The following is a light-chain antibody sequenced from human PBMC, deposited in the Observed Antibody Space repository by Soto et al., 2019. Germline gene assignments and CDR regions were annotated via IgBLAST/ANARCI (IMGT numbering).Light chain of an antibody. CDR2: WAS. CDR3: QQYFNTPWT. J-gene: IGKJ1*01. Sequence: DIVMTQSPDSLAVSLGERATINCKSSQSLFYSSNNKDYLAWYQQKPGQPPRLLIYWASTRESGVPERFSGSGSGTDFTLTVSSLQAEAVAVYYCQQYFNTPWTFGQGTKVEIK. CDR1: QSLFYSSNNKDY. V-gene: IGKV4-1*01.